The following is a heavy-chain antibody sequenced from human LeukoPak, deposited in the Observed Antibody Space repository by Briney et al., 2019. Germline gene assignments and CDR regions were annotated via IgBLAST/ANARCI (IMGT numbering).Heavy chain of an antibody. CDR2: ISSSGSTI. Sequence: TGGSLRPSCAASGFTFSDYYMSWIRQAPGKGLEWVSYISSSGSTIYYADSVKGRFTISRDNAKNSLYLQMNSLRAEDTAVYYCARDRDSSSLMGISLWGRGTLVTVSS. V-gene: IGHV3-11*01. J-gene: IGHJ4*02. D-gene: IGHD6-13*01. CDR1: GFTFSDYY. CDR3: ARDRDSSSLMGISL.